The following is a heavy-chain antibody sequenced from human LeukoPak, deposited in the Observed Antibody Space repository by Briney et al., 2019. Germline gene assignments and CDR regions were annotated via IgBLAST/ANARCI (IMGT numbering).Heavy chain of an antibody. V-gene: IGHV3-23*01. D-gene: IGHD3-3*01. CDR1: GFTFSIYA. CDR2: ISGRGGST. Sequence: GGSLRLSCAASGFTFSIYAMSWVRQAPGEGLEWGSAISGRGGSTTYADSAKGRSTISTDNSKKTLYLQMNSLRAEDTAVYYCEKDRGFLEWLPYWGQGTLVTVSS. J-gene: IGHJ4*02. CDR3: EKDRGFLEWLPY.